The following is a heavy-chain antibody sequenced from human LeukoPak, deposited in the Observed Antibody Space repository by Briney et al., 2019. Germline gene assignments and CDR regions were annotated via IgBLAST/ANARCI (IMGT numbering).Heavy chain of an antibody. CDR1: GYTFTNYG. D-gene: IGHD3-10*01. CDR3: ARGGHRRYYCTSGSAFDP. Sequence: RASVKVSCKASGYTFTNYGISWVRQAPGQGLEWMGWISAYNGNTHYAQNLQGRVTMTTDTSTSTAYMELKSLRSDDTAVYYCARGGHRRYYCTSGSAFDPWGQGTLVTVSS. V-gene: IGHV1-18*01. CDR2: ISAYNGNT. J-gene: IGHJ5*02.